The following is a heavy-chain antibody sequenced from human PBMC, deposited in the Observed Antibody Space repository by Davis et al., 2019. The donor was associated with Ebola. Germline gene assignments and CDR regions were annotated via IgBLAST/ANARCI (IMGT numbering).Heavy chain of an antibody. CDR2: IIPIFGTA. CDR1: GGTFSSYA. CDR3: ARDSGSYENYFDY. D-gene: IGHD1-26*01. V-gene: IGHV1-69*13. J-gene: IGHJ4*02. Sequence: SVKVSCKASGGTFSSYAISWVRQAPGQGLEWMGGIIPIFGTANYAQKFQGRVTITADESTSTAYMELSILRSEDTAVYYCARDSGSYENYFDYWGQGTLVTVSS.